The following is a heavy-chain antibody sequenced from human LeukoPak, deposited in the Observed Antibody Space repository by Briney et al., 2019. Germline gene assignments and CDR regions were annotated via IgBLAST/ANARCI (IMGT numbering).Heavy chain of an antibody. CDR1: GYTFSSYA. D-gene: IGHD3-3*01. J-gene: IGHJ5*02. CDR2: ISGSGAST. V-gene: IGHV3-23*01. CDR3: AKLYYDFWSGFDP. Sequence: GGSLRLSCAASGYTFSSYAMNWVRQAPGKGLEWVSAISGSGASTFYADSVKGRFTISRDNSKNTLYLQMNNLRAEDTALYYCAKLYYDFWSGFDPWGQGTLVTVSS.